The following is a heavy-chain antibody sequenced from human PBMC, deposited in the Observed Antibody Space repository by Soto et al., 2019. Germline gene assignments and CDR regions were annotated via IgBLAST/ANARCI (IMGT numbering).Heavy chain of an antibody. CDR3: ASRPPGYCSVSSCPFDY. Sequence: GESLKISCAVSGLTVSNSVMSWVRQAPGKGLECVSVVYSGGSTHYAESVKGRFTISTDIFRNSLYLQMNNLRPEDTAVYYCASRPPGYCSVSSCPFDYWGQGALVTVSS. CDR2: VYSGGST. V-gene: IGHV3-66*01. J-gene: IGHJ4*02. CDR1: GLTVSNSV. D-gene: IGHD2-8*02.